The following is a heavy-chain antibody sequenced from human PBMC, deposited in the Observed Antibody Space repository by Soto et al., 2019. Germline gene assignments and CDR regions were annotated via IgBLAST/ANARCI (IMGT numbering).Heavy chain of an antibody. Sequence: PSETLSLTCTVSVDSITTYYWSWIRQPAGKGLEWIGRIDASGNTNYNPSLNSRVTMSIDTSKKQFSLKLTSVTAADMAIYYCARYSNNWFQTEGMDVWGQGTTVTVS. CDR3: ARYSNNWFQTEGMDV. V-gene: IGHV4-4*07. CDR2: IDASGNT. D-gene: IGHD6-13*01. J-gene: IGHJ6*02. CDR1: VDSITTYY.